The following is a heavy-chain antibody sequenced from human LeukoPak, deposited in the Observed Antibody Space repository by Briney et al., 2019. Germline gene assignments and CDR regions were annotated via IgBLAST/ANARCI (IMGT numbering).Heavy chain of an antibody. CDR2: FDPEDGET. CDR1: GYTLTELS. J-gene: IGHJ4*02. D-gene: IGHD3-10*01. Sequence: GASVKVSCKVSGYTLTELSMHWVRQAPGKGLEWMGGFDPEDGETIYAQKFQGRVTMTEDTSTDTAYMELSSLRSEDTTVYYCATDVPITMVRGGRYFDYWGQGTLVTVSS. V-gene: IGHV1-24*01. CDR3: ATDVPITMVRGGRYFDY.